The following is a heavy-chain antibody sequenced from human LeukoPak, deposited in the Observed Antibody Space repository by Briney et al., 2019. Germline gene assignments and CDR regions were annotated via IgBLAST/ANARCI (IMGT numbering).Heavy chain of an antibody. CDR1: GFTFSSYA. V-gene: IGHV3-64*01. J-gene: IGHJ4*02. CDR3: ARDPRYSSSWIL. Sequence: GGSLRLSCAASGFTFSSYAMHWVRQAPGKGLEYVSAISSNGGSTYYANSVKGRFTISRDNSKNTLYLQMGSLRAEDTAVYYCARDPRYSSSWILWGQGTLVTVSS. D-gene: IGHD6-13*01. CDR2: ISSNGGST.